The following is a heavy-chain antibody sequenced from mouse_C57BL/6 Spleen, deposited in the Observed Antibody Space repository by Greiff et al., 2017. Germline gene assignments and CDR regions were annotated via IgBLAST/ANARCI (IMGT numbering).Heavy chain of an antibody. V-gene: IGHV5-17*01. J-gene: IGHJ3*01. D-gene: IGHD1-1*01. CDR1: GFTFSDYG. CDR2: ISSGSSTI. CDR3: ARRYGSWFAY. Sequence: EVKLVESGGGLVKPGGSLKLSCAASGFTFSDYGMHWVRQAPEKGLEWVAYISSGSSTIYYADTVKGRFTISRDNAKNTLFLQMTSLRSEDTAMYYCARRYGSWFAYWGQGTLVTVSA.